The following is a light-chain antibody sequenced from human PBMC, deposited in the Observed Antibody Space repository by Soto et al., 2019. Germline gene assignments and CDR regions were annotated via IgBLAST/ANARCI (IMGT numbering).Light chain of an antibody. Sequence: QSALTQPPSASGSPGQSVTISCTGTSSDVGGYNYVSWYQQYPGKAPKLMIYEVSNRPSGVPDRFSGSKSGNTASLTVSGLQAEDEAEYYCSSYAGSNMDVLFGGGTKLTVL. CDR2: EVS. CDR1: SSDVGGYNY. V-gene: IGLV2-8*01. J-gene: IGLJ2*01. CDR3: SSYAGSNMDVL.